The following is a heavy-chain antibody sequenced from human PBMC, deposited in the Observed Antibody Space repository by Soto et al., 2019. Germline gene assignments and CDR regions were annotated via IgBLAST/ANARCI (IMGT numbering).Heavy chain of an antibody. CDR2: IIPILGIA. CDR3: ARGVVVGNWFDP. D-gene: IGHD2-15*01. V-gene: IGHV1-69*02. Sequence: VASVKVSCKASGGTFSSYTISWVRQAPGQGLEWMGRIIPILGIANYAQKFQGRVTITADKSTSTAYMELSSLRSEDTAVYYCARGVVVGNWFDPWGQGTLVTVSS. J-gene: IGHJ5*02. CDR1: GGTFSSYT.